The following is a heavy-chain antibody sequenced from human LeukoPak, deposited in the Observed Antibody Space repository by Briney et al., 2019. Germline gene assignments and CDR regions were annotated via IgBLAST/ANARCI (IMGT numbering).Heavy chain of an antibody. CDR2: INSYNGNT. CDR3: ARDLKGYCVGSSCYKRGYYNYGIDV. V-gene: IGHV1-18*01. D-gene: IGHD2-2*02. CDR1: GFTFNDYG. J-gene: IGHJ6*02. Sequence: ASVKVSCKASGFTFNDYGISWVRQAPGQGLEWMGWINSYNGNTNYAQSVQGRVTMTIDTSTSIAYMELRSLRSDDTAVYYCARDLKGYCVGSSCYKRGYYNYGIDVWGQGTTVTVSS.